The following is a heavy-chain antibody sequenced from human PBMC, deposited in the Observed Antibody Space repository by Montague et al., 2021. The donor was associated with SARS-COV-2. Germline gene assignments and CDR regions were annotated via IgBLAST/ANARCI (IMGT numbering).Heavy chain of an antibody. D-gene: IGHD3-3*01. CDR1: GGSISSGGYY. CDR2: IYYSGST. V-gene: IGHV4-31*03. Sequence: TLSLTCTVSGGSISSGGYYWSWTRQHPGKGLEWIGYIYYSGSTYYXXXLKRRVTISVDTSKNQFSLKLSSVTAADTAVYYCARASGKKTIFGVVISYFDYWGQGTLVTVSS. CDR3: ARASGKKTIFGVVISYFDY. J-gene: IGHJ4*02.